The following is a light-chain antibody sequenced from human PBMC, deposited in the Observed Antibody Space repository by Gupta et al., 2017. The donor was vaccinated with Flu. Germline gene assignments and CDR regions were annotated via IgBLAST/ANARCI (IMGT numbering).Light chain of an antibody. J-gene: IGKJ5*01. V-gene: IGKV3-11*01. Sequence: PGERATLSCRASQSVSSYLAWYQQKPGQAPRLLIYDASNRATGIPARFSGSGSGTDFTLTISSLEPEDFAVYYCQQRSNWPPITFGQGTXLEIK. CDR2: DAS. CDR1: QSVSSY. CDR3: QQRSNWPPIT.